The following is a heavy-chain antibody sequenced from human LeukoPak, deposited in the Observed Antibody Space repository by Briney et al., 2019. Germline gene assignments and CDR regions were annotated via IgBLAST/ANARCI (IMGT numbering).Heavy chain of an antibody. CDR1: GFTFSNYA. J-gene: IGHJ4*02. V-gene: IGHV3-23*01. D-gene: IGHD6-6*01. CDR3: AKGSSSSRPYYFDY. Sequence: GGSLRLSCTASGFTFSNYAMSWVRQAPGKGLDWISAITAGGDDTYYADSVKGRFTISGDNSKNTLYLQMNSLRVEDTAVYYCAKGSSSSRPYYFDYWGQGALVTVSS. CDR2: ITAGGDDT.